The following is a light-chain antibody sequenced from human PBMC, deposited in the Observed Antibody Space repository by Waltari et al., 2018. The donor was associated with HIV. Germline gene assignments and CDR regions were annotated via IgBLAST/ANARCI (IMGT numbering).Light chain of an antibody. V-gene: IGKV1-17*02. CDR3: LQHNSLPLT. CDR1: QDIKNE. J-gene: IGKJ4*01. Sequence: DIQMTQSPSSLSASIGDRVTISCRASQDIKNELGWYQQRPGKAPKRRIYTASILQSGVPSRFSGRGSGTEFTLTISNLQSEDFATYFCLQHNSLPLTFGGGTKVEI. CDR2: TAS.